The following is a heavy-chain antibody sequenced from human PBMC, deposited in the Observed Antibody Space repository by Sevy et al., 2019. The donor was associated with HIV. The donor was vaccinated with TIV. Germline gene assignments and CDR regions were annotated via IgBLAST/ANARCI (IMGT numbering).Heavy chain of an antibody. CDR2: INHSGTL. CDR1: GGSFSGYF. D-gene: IGHD2-2*01. CDR3: ARGRQAYVVVVPSTVPFDY. Sequence: LPETLSLTCAVYGGSFSGYFWNWIRQSPGKGLEWIGEINHSGTLKYNPSLKSRVTISVDASKNQLSLHLRSVTAADTAVYYCARGRQAYVVVVPSTVPFDYWGQGTLVTVSS. J-gene: IGHJ4*02. V-gene: IGHV4-34*01.